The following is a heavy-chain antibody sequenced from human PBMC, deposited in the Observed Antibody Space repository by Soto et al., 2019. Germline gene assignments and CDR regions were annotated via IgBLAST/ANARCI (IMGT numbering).Heavy chain of an antibody. Sequence: EVQLVESGGGLVQPGGSLRLSCAASGFTFSSYEMNWVRQAPGKGLEWVSYISSSGSTIYYADSVKGRFTISRDNAKNSLYLQMNSLRAEDTAVYYCARDGGYCSSTSCYLYYYYGMDVW. CDR3: ARDGGYCSSTSCYLYYYYGMDV. V-gene: IGHV3-48*03. CDR1: GFTFSSYE. J-gene: IGHJ6*01. CDR2: ISSSGSTI. D-gene: IGHD2-2*01.